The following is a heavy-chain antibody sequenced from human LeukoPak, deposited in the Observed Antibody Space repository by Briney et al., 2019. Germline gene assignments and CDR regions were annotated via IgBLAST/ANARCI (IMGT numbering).Heavy chain of an antibody. CDR1: GGSISSGGYY. Sequence: SETLSLTCTVSGGSISSGGYYWSWIRQHPGKGLEWIGYIYYSGSTYYNPSLKSRVTISVDTSKNQFSLKLSSVTAADTAVYYCATRRDGYPLDCWGQGTLVTVSS. J-gene: IGHJ4*02. V-gene: IGHV4-31*03. CDR2: IYYSGST. CDR3: ATRRDGYPLDC. D-gene: IGHD5-24*01.